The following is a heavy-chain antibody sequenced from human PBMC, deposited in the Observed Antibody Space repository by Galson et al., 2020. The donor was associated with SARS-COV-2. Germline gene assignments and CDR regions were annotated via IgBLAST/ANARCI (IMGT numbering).Heavy chain of an antibody. CDR2: ISHDGKIQ. J-gene: IGHJ3*02. D-gene: IGHD2-8*02. CDR3: TRDVSGGAGGI. V-gene: IGHV3-30*04. Sequence: QLGESLKISCAASGFTFTNYAMHWVRQAPGKGLEWLTVISHDGKIQVHADSLQGRFTISRDNSGNLVFLQIVGVRPDGTALYCCTRDVSGGAGGISCQGTVGTVSS. CDR1: GFTFTNYA.